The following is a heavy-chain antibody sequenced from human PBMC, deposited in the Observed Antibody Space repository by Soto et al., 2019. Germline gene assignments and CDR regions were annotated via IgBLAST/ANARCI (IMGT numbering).Heavy chain of an antibody. Sequence: SVKVSCKASGGTFSSYAISWVRQAPGQGLEWMGGIIPIFGTTNYAQKFQGRVTITADESTSTAYMELSSLRSEDTAVYYCARPSFKPLFEWLFRKIDYYYGVDVWGQGTTV. V-gene: IGHV1-69*13. J-gene: IGHJ6*01. CDR3: ARPSFKPLFEWLFRKIDYYYGVDV. CDR1: GGTFSSYA. D-gene: IGHD3-3*01. CDR2: IIPIFGTT.